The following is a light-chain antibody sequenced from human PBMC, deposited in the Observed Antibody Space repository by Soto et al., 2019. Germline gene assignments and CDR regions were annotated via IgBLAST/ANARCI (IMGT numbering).Light chain of an antibody. CDR1: SSDVGGYNY. CDR3: SAYTSSSTLG. V-gene: IGLV2-14*01. Sequence: QSALTQPASVSGSPGKSITISCTGTSSDVGGYNYVSWYQQHPGKAPNLMIYDVSNRPSGVSNRFSGSKSGNTASLTISGLQAEDEADYYCSAYTSSSTLGFGTGTKVTVL. CDR2: DVS. J-gene: IGLJ1*01.